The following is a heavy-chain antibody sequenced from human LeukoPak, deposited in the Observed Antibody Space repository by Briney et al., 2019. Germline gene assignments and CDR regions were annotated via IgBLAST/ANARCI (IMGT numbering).Heavy chain of an antibody. J-gene: IGHJ4*02. D-gene: IGHD5-18*01. CDR1: GFTFSSYS. Sequence: PGGSLRLSCAASGFTFSSYSMNWVRQAPGKGLAWVSYISSSGGTIDYADSVRGRFTISRDNAKNSLYLQMNSLRAEDTAVYYCARLGGYSYGYGDFWGLGTLVTVSS. CDR3: ARLGGYSYGYGDF. V-gene: IGHV3-48*04. CDR2: ISSSGGTI.